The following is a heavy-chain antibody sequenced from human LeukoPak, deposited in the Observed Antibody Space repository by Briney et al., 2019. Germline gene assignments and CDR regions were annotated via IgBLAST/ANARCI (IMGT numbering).Heavy chain of an antibody. CDR2: IHYSGST. D-gene: IGHD5-18*01. J-gene: IGHJ4*02. Sequence: PGGSLRLSCAASGFTFSDYYMSWIRQPPGKGLEWIGSIHYSGSTYYNPSLKSRVTISIDTSKNQFSLKLSSVTAADTAVYYCARESVETAMTYYFDYWGQGTLVTVSS. CDR3: ARESVETAMTYYFDY. V-gene: IGHV4-38-2*02. CDR1: GFTFSDYY.